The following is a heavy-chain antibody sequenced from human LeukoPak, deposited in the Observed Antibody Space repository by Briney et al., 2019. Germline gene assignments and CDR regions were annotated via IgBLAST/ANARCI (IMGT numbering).Heavy chain of an antibody. CDR1: VGSFSGYY. CDR2: INHSGST. Sequence: SETLSLTSAVYVGSFSGYYWSWIPQPPGKGLEWSGEINHSGSTNYNTSHKSRVTISVETSKTPFSLKLSSVTAADTAVYYWARGSISGRTTVQYFDYWGQGTLVTVSS. V-gene: IGHV4-34*01. J-gene: IGHJ4*02. CDR3: ARGSISGRTTVQYFDY. D-gene: IGHD4-17*01.